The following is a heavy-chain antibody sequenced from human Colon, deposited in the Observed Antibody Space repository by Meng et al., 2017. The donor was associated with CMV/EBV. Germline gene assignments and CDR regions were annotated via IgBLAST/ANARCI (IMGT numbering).Heavy chain of an antibody. D-gene: IGHD3-16*01. CDR1: GFSFNTYG. CDR3: ASYDYVWGIGGESAFDI. Sequence: GESLKISCAASGFSFNTYGKHWVRQAPGKGLEWVAFTSYDGSDKYYVDSVKGRFTISRDNSKNTLYLQMNSLRAEDTAVYYCASYDYVWGIGGESAFDIWGQGTMVTVSS. J-gene: IGHJ3*02. V-gene: IGHV3-30*02. CDR2: TSYDGSDK.